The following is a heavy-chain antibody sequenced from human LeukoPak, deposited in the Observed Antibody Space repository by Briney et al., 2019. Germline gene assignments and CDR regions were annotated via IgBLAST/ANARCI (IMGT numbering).Heavy chain of an antibody. CDR2: IRSKAYGGTT. J-gene: IGHJ4*02. V-gene: IGHV3-49*03. CDR1: GFTFGDYA. CDR3: TRGGEYSSSWYQSDFDY. D-gene: IGHD6-13*01. Sequence: GGSLRLSCTASGFTFGDYAMSWFRQAPGKGLEWVGFIRSKAYGGTTEYAASVKGRFTISRDDSKSIAYLQMNSLKTEDTAVYYCTRGGEYSSSWYQSDFDYWGQGTLVTVSS.